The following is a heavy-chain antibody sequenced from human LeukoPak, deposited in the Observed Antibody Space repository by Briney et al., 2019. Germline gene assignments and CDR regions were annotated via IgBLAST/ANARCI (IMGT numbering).Heavy chain of an antibody. V-gene: IGHV3-30*03. CDR2: ISYDGSNK. CDR3: AREIVVVPSAMGFDP. D-gene: IGHD2-2*01. J-gene: IGHJ5*02. CDR1: GFTFSSYG. Sequence: GRSLRLSCAASGFTFSSYGMHWVRQAPGKGLEWVAVISYDGSNKYYADSVKGRFTISRDNSKNTLYLQMNSLRAEDTAVYYCAREIVVVPSAMGFDPWGQGTLVTVSS.